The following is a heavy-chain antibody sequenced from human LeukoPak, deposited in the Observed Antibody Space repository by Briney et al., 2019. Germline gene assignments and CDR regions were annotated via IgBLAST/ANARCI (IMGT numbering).Heavy chain of an antibody. CDR3: ARVGYCSSTSCFPADY. J-gene: IGHJ4*02. D-gene: IGHD2-2*01. CDR2: INHSGST. Sequence: PSETLSLTCAVYGGSFSGYYWSWIRQPSGKGLEWIGEINHSGSTNYNPSLKSRVTISVDTSKNQFSLKLSSVTAADTAVYYCARVGYCSSTSCFPADYWGQGTLVTVSS. V-gene: IGHV4-34*01. CDR1: GGSFSGYY.